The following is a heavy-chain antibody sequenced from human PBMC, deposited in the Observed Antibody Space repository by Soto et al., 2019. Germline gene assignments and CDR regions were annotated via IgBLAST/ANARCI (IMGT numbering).Heavy chain of an antibody. J-gene: IGHJ6*02. CDR3: ARGEEGPTYYYYDYGMDV. CDR1: GGSFSGYY. V-gene: IGHV4-34*01. CDR2: INHSGST. Sequence: EPLSLTCADYGGSFSGYYWSWIRQPPGKGLEWIGEINHSGSTNYNPSLKSRVTISVDTSKNQFSLKLSSVTAADTAVYYCARGEEGPTYYYYDYGMDVWGQGTTVTVSS.